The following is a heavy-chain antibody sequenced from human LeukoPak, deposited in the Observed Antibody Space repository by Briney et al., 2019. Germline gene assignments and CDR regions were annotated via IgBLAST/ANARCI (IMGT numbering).Heavy chain of an antibody. CDR2: ISWNSGSI. CDR3: ARLSSGWYKSDYYYGMDV. CDR1: GFTFDDYA. D-gene: IGHD6-19*01. J-gene: IGHJ6*02. Sequence: PGGSLRLSCAASGFTFDDYAMHWVRQAPGKGLEWVSGISWNSGSIGYADSVKGRFTISRDNAKNSLYLQMNSLRAEDTAVYYCARLSSGWYKSDYYYGMDVWGQGTTVTVSS. V-gene: IGHV3-9*01.